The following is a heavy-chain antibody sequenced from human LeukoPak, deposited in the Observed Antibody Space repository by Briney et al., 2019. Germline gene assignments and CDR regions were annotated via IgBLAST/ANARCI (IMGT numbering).Heavy chain of an antibody. CDR1: GFTFSSYE. D-gene: IGHD3-10*02. V-gene: IGHV3-48*03. CDR3: AELGITMIGGV. CDR2: ISGSGSTI. Sequence: GGSLRLSCAASGFTFSSYEMNWVRQAPGKGLEWVSYISGSGSTIYYADSVKGRFTISRDNAKNSLYLQMNSLRAEDTAVYYCAELGITMIGGVWGKGTAVTISS. J-gene: IGHJ6*04.